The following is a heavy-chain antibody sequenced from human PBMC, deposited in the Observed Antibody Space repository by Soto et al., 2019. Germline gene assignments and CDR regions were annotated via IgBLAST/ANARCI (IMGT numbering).Heavy chain of an antibody. Sequence: PGGSLRLSCAGSGFTFSSYWMHWVRQAPGKGLVWVSRMYTDGSNTYYADSVKGRFTISRDNAKDTLYLQMNSLRAEDTAVYYCVRGNTGYGKFDSWGQGTLVTVSS. CDR2: MYTDGSNT. J-gene: IGHJ4*02. V-gene: IGHV3-74*01. CDR3: VRGNTGYGKFDS. CDR1: GFTFSSYW. D-gene: IGHD5-12*01.